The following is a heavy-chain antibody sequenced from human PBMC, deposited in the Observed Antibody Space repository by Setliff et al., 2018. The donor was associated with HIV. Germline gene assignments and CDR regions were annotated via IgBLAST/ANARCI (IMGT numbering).Heavy chain of an antibody. CDR1: GYSISTAYY. CDR2: VYHSGTT. D-gene: IGHD3-3*01. V-gene: IGHV4-38-2*01. J-gene: IGHJ4*02. CDR3: MRGRRITSFGVAYFDF. Sequence: PSETLSLTCAVSGYSISTAYYWGWIRQPPGKGLEWIGSVYHSGTTYYNPSLKSRVTISVDMSNNQCSLKVISVTAADTAVYYCMRGRRITSFGVAYFDFWGQGTQVTVSS.